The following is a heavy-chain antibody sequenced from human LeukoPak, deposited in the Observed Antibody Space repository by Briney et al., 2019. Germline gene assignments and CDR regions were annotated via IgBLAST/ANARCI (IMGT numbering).Heavy chain of an antibody. D-gene: IGHD2-2*01. J-gene: IGHJ5*02. CDR2: IKQDGSEK. V-gene: IGHV3-7*01. CDR1: GFTFSSYW. CDR3: ARALVVPAVEGAWFDP. Sequence: GGSLRLSCAASGFTFSSYWMSWFRQAPGKGLEWVANIKQDGSEKYYVDSVKGRFTISRDNAKNSLYLQMNSLRAEGTAVYYCARALVVPAVEGAWFDPWGQGTLVTVSS.